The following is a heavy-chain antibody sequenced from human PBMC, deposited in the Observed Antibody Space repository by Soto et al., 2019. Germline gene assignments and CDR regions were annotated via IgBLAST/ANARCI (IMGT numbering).Heavy chain of an antibody. CDR3: AKDIQGRGATTGDDAFDI. CDR2: ISSSGGTT. D-gene: IGHD1-1*01. J-gene: IGHJ3*02. V-gene: IGHV3-23*01. Sequence: EVHLLESGGGLVQPGGSLRLSCVGSXXXFSNYAMNWVRQAPGEGPEWVSLISSSGGTTYYADSVKGRFSISRDNSKNTLYLQMNSLRVEDTAIYYCAKDIQGRGATTGDDAFDIWGQGTMVTVSS. CDR1: XXXFSNYA.